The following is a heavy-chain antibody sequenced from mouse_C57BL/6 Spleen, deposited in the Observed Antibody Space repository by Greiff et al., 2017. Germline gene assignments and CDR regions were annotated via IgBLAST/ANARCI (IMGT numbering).Heavy chain of an antibody. CDR2: IWCGGST. J-gene: IGHJ4*01. D-gene: IGHD1-1*01. V-gene: IGHV2-2*01. CDR3: ARIITTVVATRNAMDY. Sequence: QVPVTPSGPGLVQPSQSLSITCPVSGFSLTSYGVHWVRQSPGTGLEWLGVIWCGGSTDYNAAFISRYGISKHNSKSQVLFKMNSLQADDTAIYYCARIITTVVATRNAMDYWGQGTSVTVSS. CDR1: GFSLTSYG.